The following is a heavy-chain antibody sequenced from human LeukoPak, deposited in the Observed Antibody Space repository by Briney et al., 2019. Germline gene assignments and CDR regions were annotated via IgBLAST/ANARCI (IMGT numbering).Heavy chain of an antibody. CDR1: GFTFDDYA. CDR3: AKDYTLDV. CDR2: ISWNSGSI. J-gene: IGHJ6*02. D-gene: IGHD2-2*02. Sequence: GGSLRLSCAASGFTFDDYAMHWVRQAPGKGLEWVSGISWNSGSIGYADSVKGRFTISRDNAKNSLYLQMNSLRAEDTALYYCAKDYTLDVWGQGTTVTVSS. V-gene: IGHV3-9*01.